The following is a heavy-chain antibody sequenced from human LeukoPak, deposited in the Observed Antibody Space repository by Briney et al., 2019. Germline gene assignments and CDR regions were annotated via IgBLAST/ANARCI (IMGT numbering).Heavy chain of an antibody. J-gene: IGHJ4*02. CDR2: INHSGST. Sequence: PSETLSLTCAVYGGSFSGYYWSWIRQPPGKGLEWIGEINHSGSTNYNPSLKSRVTISVDTSKNQFSLKLSSVTAADTAVYCCASSRTLDYWGQGTLVTVSS. V-gene: IGHV4-34*01. CDR3: ASSRTLDY. CDR1: GGSFSGYY.